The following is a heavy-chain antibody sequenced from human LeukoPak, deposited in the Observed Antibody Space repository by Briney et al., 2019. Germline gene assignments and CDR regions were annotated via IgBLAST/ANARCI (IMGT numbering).Heavy chain of an antibody. Sequence: SETLSLTCTVSGGSISSYDWSWIRQPPGKGLEWIGYIYYSGSTKYNPSLKSRVTISVDTSKNQFSLKLTSVTAADTAVYYCARDGYTYGSFDYWGQGTLVTVSS. CDR2: IYYSGST. J-gene: IGHJ4*02. V-gene: IGHV4-59*08. CDR3: ARDGYTYGSFDY. CDR1: GGSISSYD. D-gene: IGHD5-18*01.